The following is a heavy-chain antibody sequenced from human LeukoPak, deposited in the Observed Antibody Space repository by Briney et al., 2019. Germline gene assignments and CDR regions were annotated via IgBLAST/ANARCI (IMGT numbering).Heavy chain of an antibody. CDR1: GYTFTGYY. Sequence: GASVKVSCKASGYTFTGYYMHWVRQAPGQGLEWMGWINPNGGGTNYAQKFQGRVTMTRDTSISTAYMELSRLRSDDTAVYYCGVAYCSSTSCYGGFDYWGQGTLVTVSS. V-gene: IGHV1-2*02. CDR2: INPNGGGT. CDR3: GVAYCSSTSCYGGFDY. D-gene: IGHD2-2*01. J-gene: IGHJ4*02.